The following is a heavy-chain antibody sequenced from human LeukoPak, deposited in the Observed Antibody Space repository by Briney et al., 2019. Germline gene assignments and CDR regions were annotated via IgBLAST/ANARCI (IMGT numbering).Heavy chain of an antibody. CDR1: SFSFSSYA. CDR3: AKEMAAGGADAFDI. Sequence: GGSLRLSCAASSFSFSSYAMSWVRQDPGQGLEWVSTINNSGGTTYYADSVKGRFTISRDNSKNTLYMQMNSLRAEDTALYYCAKEMAAGGADAFDIWGQGTMVTVSS. D-gene: IGHD6-13*01. J-gene: IGHJ3*02. V-gene: IGHV3-23*01. CDR2: INNSGGTT.